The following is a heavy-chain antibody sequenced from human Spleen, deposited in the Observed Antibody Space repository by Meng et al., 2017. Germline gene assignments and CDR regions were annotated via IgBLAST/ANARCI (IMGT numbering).Heavy chain of an antibody. V-gene: IGHV1-2*06. J-gene: IGHJ4*02. D-gene: IGHD6-25*01. CDR1: GYNFPDYY. CDR3: ARDEDISAAGKLFGDY. Sequence: VQLVRSGADVKKPGASVKVSCKPSGYNFPDYYIHWVRRAPGQGLEWMGRINPKSGDTHYAQKFQARVTMTGDTSISTAYMELSGLRSDDTAMYYCARDEDISAAGKLFGDYWGQGTLVTVSS. CDR2: INPKSGDT.